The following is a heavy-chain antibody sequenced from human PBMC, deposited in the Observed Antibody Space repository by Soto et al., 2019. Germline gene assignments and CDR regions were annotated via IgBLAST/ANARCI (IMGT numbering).Heavy chain of an antibody. V-gene: IGHV3-23*01. Sequence: GGSLRLSCAASGFTFSSYAMSWVRQAPGKGLEWVSGISGSGGSTHYADSVKGRFTISRDNSKNTLYLQMNSLRAEDTAVYYCAKLDSSGYINAFDIWGQGTMVTVSS. CDR1: GFTFSSYA. CDR3: AKLDSSGYINAFDI. CDR2: ISGSGGST. J-gene: IGHJ3*02. D-gene: IGHD3-22*01.